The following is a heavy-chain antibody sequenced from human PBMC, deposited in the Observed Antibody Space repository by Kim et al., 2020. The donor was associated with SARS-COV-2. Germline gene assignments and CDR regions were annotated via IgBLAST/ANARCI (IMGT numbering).Heavy chain of an antibody. CDR3: TSTSTVGT. J-gene: IGHJ4*02. V-gene: IGHV1-3*01. D-gene: IGHD6-13*01. Sequence: ASVKVSCKASGNTFTSYKIHWVRQAPGQRLEWMGRINGGDGNTIYSQNFQGRVTITRDTFATTAYIELSSLRSEDTAVYYCTSTSTVGTWGQGTLVTVSS. CDR1: GNTFTSYK. CDR2: INGGDGNT.